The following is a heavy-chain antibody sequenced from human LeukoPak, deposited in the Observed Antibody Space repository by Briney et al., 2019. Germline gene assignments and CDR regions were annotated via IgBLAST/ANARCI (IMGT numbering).Heavy chain of an antibody. Sequence: GGSLRLSCAASGFTFSSYGMHWVRQAPGKGLEWVAVIWYDGSNKYYADSVKGRFTISRDNSKNTLYLQMNSLRAEDTAVYYCAKDSDTNSDGYNSFDYWSQGTLVTVSS. V-gene: IGHV3-33*06. D-gene: IGHD5-24*01. CDR2: IWYDGSNK. J-gene: IGHJ4*02. CDR3: AKDSDTNSDGYNSFDY. CDR1: GFTFSSYG.